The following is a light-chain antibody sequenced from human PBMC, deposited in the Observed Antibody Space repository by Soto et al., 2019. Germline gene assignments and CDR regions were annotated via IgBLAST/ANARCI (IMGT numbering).Light chain of an antibody. CDR2: DVS. CDR1: SSDVGGYNY. Sequence: QSVLTQPASVSGSPGQSITISCTGTSSDVGGYNYVSWYQQHPGKAPKLMIYDVSNRPSGVSNRFSGSKSGNTASLTISGLQAEDEADYYCRSYTSSSTSFGTGTKVT. CDR3: RSYTSSSTS. J-gene: IGLJ1*01. V-gene: IGLV2-14*01.